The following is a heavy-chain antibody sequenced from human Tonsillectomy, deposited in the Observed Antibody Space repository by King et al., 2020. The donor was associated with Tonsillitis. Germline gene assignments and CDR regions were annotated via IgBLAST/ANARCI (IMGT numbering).Heavy chain of an antibody. CDR2: ISGIGDST. D-gene: IGHD3-16*01. J-gene: IGHJ4*02. Sequence: VQLVESGGGLVQPGGSLRLSCAASGFTFSSYAMSWVRQAPGKGLEWVSAISGIGDSTYYADSVKGRFTLSRDNSKNTLYLQMNSLRAEDTAVYYCATGSYYGYAKEKAHALMITFGGVIRDWGQGTLVTVSS. CDR3: ATGSYYGYAKEKAHALMITFGGVIRD. V-gene: IGHV3-23*04. CDR1: GFTFSSYA.